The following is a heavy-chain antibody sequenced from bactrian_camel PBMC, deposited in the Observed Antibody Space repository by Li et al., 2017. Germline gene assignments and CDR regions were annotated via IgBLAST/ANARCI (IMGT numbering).Heavy chain of an antibody. Sequence: HVQLVESGGGSMQAGGSLRLSCAASGYTNNRMGWFRQVPGKEREQVAAIDADGGAAYADSVKGRFSISKDNARNTVSLQMNSLKPEDTAVYYCVRSGGYWSLGYWGQGTQVTVS. J-gene: IGHJ4*01. D-gene: IGHD2*01. CDR1: GYTNNR. V-gene: IGHV3S53*01. CDR2: IDADGGA. CDR3: VRSGGYWSLGY.